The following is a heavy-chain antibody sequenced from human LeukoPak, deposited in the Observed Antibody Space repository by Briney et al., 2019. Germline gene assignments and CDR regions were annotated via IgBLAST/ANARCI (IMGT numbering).Heavy chain of an antibody. V-gene: IGHV4-39*01. Sequence: SETLSLTCTVSGGSVSSSSYYWGWIRQPPGKGLEWIGSIYYSGSTYYNPSLKSRVTISVDTSKNQFSLKLSSVTAADTAVYYCARGDCSGGSCYLFDYWGQGALVTVSS. J-gene: IGHJ4*02. CDR3: ARGDCSGGSCYLFDY. CDR1: GGSVSSSSYY. D-gene: IGHD2-15*01. CDR2: IYYSGST.